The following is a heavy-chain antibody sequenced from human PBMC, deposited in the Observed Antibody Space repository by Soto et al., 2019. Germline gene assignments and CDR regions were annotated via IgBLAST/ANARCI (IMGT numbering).Heavy chain of an antibody. J-gene: IGHJ6*02. CDR3: ARILYDVLTAYYRGFRYYGMDV. CDR1: GFTFSTYS. V-gene: IGHV3-30*04. CDR2: ISSNGNDQ. Sequence: GGSLRLSCAASGFTFSTYSMHWVRQAPGKGLEWVAVISSNGNDQSYADSVKGRFTVSRDNSKSTLYLQTDSLRPEDTAVYYCARILYDVLTAYYRGFRYYGMDVWGQGTTVTVSS. D-gene: IGHD3-9*01.